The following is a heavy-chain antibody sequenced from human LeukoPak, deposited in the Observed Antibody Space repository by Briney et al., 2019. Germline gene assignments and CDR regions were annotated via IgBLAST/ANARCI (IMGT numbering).Heavy chain of an antibody. CDR3: ARVSCSSTSCYTIDY. CDR2: TSSSSSYI. Sequence: SGGSLRLSCAASGFTFSSYSMNWVRQAPGKGLEWVSSTSSSSSYIYYADSVKGRFTISRDNAKNSLYLQMNSLRAEDTAVYYCARVSCSSTSCYTIDYWGQGTLVTVSS. J-gene: IGHJ4*02. V-gene: IGHV3-21*01. CDR1: GFTFSSYS. D-gene: IGHD2-2*02.